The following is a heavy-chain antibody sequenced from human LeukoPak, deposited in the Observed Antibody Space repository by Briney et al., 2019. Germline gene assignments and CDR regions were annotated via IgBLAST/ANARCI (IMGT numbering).Heavy chain of an antibody. CDR1: GFTFSSYW. Sequence: GRSLRLSCAASGFTFSSYWMSWVRQAPGKGLEWVAIIKLDEIEKYYVDSVKGRFTISRDNAKSSLFLQRNSLRAEDTAVYYCAGGRGDFWGQGTLVTVSS. CDR2: IKLDEIEK. J-gene: IGHJ4*02. V-gene: IGHV3-7*04. CDR3: AGGRGDF. D-gene: IGHD3-10*01.